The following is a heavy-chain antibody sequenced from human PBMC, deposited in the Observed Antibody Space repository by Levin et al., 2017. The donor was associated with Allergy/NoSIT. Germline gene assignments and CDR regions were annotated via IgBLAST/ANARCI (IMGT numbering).Heavy chain of an antibody. Sequence: ASVKVSCKASGYTFTGYYMHWVRQAPGQGLEWMGWINPNSGGTNYAQKFQGRVTMTRDTSISTAYMELSRLRSDDTAVYYCAREGRIQLWLQGAFDIWGQGTMVTVSS. D-gene: IGHD5-18*01. CDR1: GYTFTGYY. V-gene: IGHV1-2*02. CDR3: AREGRIQLWLQGAFDI. J-gene: IGHJ3*02. CDR2: INPNSGGT.